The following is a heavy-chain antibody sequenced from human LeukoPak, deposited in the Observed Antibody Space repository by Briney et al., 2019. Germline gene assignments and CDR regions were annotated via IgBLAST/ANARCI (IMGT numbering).Heavy chain of an antibody. CDR3: ARDWVYKIDY. CDR1: GFTFSSYV. CDR2: ISHDGII. V-gene: IGHV3-74*01. J-gene: IGHJ4*02. D-gene: IGHD5-24*01. Sequence: GGSLRLSCATAGFTFSSYVMHWVRRTPGKGLVWVSRISHDGIISYADSVKGRFTISRDNAKNTLILQMNSLRVEDTAVYYCARDWVYKIDYWGRGTLVTVSS.